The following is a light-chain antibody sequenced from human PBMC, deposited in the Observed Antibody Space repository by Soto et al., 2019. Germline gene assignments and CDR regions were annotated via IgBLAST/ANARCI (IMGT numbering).Light chain of an antibody. CDR1: QDISTW. Sequence: DIPMTQSPSSVSASVGDRVTITCRASQDISTWLAWFQQKPGEAPRLLTYTASTLHSGIPSRFSGSGSGTDFTLTISSLQPEDFATYYCQQGNSFPLTFGGGTKVEI. J-gene: IGKJ4*01. CDR2: TAS. V-gene: IGKV1-12*01. CDR3: QQGNSFPLT.